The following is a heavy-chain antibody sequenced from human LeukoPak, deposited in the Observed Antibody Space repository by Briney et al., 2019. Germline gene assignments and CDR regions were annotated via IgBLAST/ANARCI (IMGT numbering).Heavy chain of an antibody. CDR1: GFTFSSYA. D-gene: IGHD2-15*01. J-gene: IGHJ4*02. Sequence: PGGSLRLSCAASGFTFSSYAMNWVRQAPGKGLEWVSTISGSGGSTYYADSAKGRFTISRDNSKNTLYLQMNSLRADDTALYYCANSYCSGGSCYVGPLDYWGQGTLVTVSS. CDR2: ISGSGGST. CDR3: ANSYCSGGSCYVGPLDY. V-gene: IGHV3-23*01.